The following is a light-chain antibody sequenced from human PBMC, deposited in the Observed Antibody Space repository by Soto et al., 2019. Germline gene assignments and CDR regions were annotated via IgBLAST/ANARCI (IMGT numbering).Light chain of an antibody. CDR3: SSYTSSSTLCV. Sequence: QSALTQPASVSGSLGQSITISCTGTSSDVGGYNYVSWYQQHPGKAPKLMIYEVTNRPSGVSNRFSGSKSGNTASLTISGLQAEDEADYYCSSYTSSSTLCVFGTGTKLTVL. J-gene: IGLJ1*01. V-gene: IGLV2-14*01. CDR1: SSDVGGYNY. CDR2: EVT.